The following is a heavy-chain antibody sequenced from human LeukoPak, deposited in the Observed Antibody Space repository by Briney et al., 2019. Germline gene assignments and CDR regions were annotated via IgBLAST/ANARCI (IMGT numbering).Heavy chain of an antibody. D-gene: IGHD3-22*01. CDR3: TRLLDNDSSGDPDTFDR. J-gene: IGHJ3*02. CDR1: GGSTTSNS. V-gene: IGHV4-59*08. CDR2: NYYRGRT. Sequence: SETPSLTCRVSGGSTTSNSWRWICQSPQEGLGRSGVNYYRGRTKYNPSLQSRVTISLDSFDKKFSLKVTSVTAADTAVYYCTRLLDNDSSGDPDTFDRWGQGTVVTVSS.